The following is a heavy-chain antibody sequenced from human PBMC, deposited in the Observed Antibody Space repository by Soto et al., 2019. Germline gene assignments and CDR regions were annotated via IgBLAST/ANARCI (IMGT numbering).Heavy chain of an antibody. Sequence: ASVQVSCKASGYTFTGHYMHWVRQAPGQGLEWMGWINPNSGGTNYAQKFQGWVTMTRDTSISTAYMELSRLRSDDTAVYYCARMYSSSHADAFDIWGKGTMGT. CDR2: INPNSGGT. CDR3: ARMYSSSHADAFDI. D-gene: IGHD6-6*01. J-gene: IGHJ3*02. CDR1: GYTFTGHY. V-gene: IGHV1-2*04.